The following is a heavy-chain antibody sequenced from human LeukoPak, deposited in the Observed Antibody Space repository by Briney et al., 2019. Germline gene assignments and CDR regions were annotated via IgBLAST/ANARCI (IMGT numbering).Heavy chain of an antibody. CDR2: IYYSGST. V-gene: IGHV4-39*01. J-gene: IGHJ4*02. Sequence: SETLSLTCTVSGGSISSYYWGWIRQPPGKGLEWIGSIYYSGSTYYNPSLKSRVTISVDTSKNQFSLKLSSVTAADTAVYYCARVHSSGNEAMDYWGQGTLVTVSS. CDR1: GGSISSYY. D-gene: IGHD6-19*01. CDR3: ARVHSSGNEAMDY.